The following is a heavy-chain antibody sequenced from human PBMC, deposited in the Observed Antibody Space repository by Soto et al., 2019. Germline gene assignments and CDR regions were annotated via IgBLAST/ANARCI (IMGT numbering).Heavy chain of an antibody. CDR1: GFSISTYC. Sequence: QVQLVESGGGVVQPGGSLRLSCAASGFSISTYCMHWVRQAPGKGLEWVSVISYDGSNEYYADSVKGRFTISRENSKNTLYLQMNSLRVEDTAVYYCAKAHYGISGWYFDLWGRGSLVTVSS. CDR2: ISYDGSNE. V-gene: IGHV3-30*18. D-gene: IGHD3-16*01. CDR3: AKAHYGISGWYFDL. J-gene: IGHJ2*01.